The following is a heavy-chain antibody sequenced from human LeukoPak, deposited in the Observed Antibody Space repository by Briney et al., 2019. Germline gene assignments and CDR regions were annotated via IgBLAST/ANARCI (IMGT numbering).Heavy chain of an antibody. J-gene: IGHJ4*02. Sequence: GGSLRLSRAASGFTFSGHNVKWVRQAPGKGLEKISFVSISSGTIYYADSVNGRFRISRDNAKSSLDLEMNSLRAEDTAVYYCARRRGESSWYYFDYWGQGTLVTVSS. CDR3: ARRRGESSWYYFDY. D-gene: IGHD3-10*01. CDR1: GFTFSGHN. CDR2: VSISSGTI. V-gene: IGHV3-48*04.